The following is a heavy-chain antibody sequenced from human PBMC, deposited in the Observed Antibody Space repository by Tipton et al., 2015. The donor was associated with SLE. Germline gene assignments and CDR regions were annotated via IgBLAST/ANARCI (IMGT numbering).Heavy chain of an antibody. Sequence: TLSLTCAVYGGYFSGYYWSWIRQPPGKGLEWIGEINHSGSTPYNPSLKSRVIISEDTSKTQLSLKLNSVTAADTTMYYCARNRGSGQQAAFEIWGQGTMVPVSS. D-gene: IGHD2-15*01. CDR1: GGYFSGYY. J-gene: IGHJ3*02. V-gene: IGHV4-34*01. CDR2: INHSGST. CDR3: ARNRGSGQQAAFEI.